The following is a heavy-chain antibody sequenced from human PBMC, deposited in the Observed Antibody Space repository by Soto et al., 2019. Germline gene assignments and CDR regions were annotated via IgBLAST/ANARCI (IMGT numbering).Heavy chain of an antibody. J-gene: IGHJ4*02. D-gene: IGHD6-19*01. CDR3: TGQSVAGAIDY. Sequence: SQTLSLTCAISGDSVSSNSPAWNWIRQSPSRGLEWLGRTYYRSKWYHGYAVSVKSRITINPDTSKNQFSLQLSSVTPEDTAVYYCTGQSVAGAIDYWGQGTPVTVSS. CDR2: TYYRSKWYH. CDR1: GDSVSSNSPA. V-gene: IGHV6-1*01.